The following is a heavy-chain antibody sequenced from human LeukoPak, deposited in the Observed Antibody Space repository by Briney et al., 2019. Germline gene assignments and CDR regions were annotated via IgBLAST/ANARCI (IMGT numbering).Heavy chain of an antibody. V-gene: IGHV1-18*01. CDR2: ISPYNGNT. Sequence: ASVKVSCKASGYTLTSIGISWVRQAPGQGLEWMGWISPYNGNTKFAQKLQGRVTMTTDTSTSTAYMELRNLRSDDTAVYFCATSYYYDSSGYPFDYWGQGTLVTVSS. CDR3: ATSYYYDSSGYPFDY. CDR1: GYTLTSIG. J-gene: IGHJ4*02. D-gene: IGHD3-22*01.